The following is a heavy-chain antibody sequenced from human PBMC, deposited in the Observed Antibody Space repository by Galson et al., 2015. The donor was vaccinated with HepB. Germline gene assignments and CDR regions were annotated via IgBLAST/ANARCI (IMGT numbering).Heavy chain of an antibody. Sequence: PALVKPTQTLTLTCAFFGVSLTTPGVAVVWFRLPPGKALEWLALVYWHDDKRYRPSLTSRLTVTRDTSKNHVVLTLTNMGPADTATSYCAHMSTTVTTGFFGRWGQGTLVTVSS. J-gene: IGHJ5*02. CDR2: VYWHDDK. V-gene: IGHV2-5*01. D-gene: IGHD4-17*01. CDR1: GVSLTTPGVA. CDR3: AHMSTTVTTGFFGR.